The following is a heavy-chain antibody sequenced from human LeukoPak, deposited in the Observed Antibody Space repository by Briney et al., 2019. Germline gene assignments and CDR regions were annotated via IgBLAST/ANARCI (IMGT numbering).Heavy chain of an antibody. Sequence: ASVKVSCKASGGTFSSYAISWVRQAPGQGLEWMGGIIPIFGTANYAQKFQGRVTITADESTSTAYMELSSLRSEDTAVYYCARRAEIVVPAAIEDAFDIWGQGTMVTVSS. J-gene: IGHJ3*02. D-gene: IGHD2-2*02. V-gene: IGHV1-69*13. CDR3: ARRAEIVVPAAIEDAFDI. CDR2: IIPIFGTA. CDR1: GGTFSSYA.